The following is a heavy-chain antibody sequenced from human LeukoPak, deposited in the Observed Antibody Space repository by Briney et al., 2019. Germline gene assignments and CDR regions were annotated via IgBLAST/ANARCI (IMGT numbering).Heavy chain of an antibody. J-gene: IGHJ6*02. V-gene: IGHV3-7*03. CDR3: ARNNGMDV. CDR1: GFALSSHW. CDR2: VNRDGSET. Sequence: GGSLRLSCAASGFALSSHWMTWVCQVPGRGPEWVANVNRDGSETYYLDSVKGRFTISKDNAKNSLYLQMNSLRAEDTALYHCARNNGMDVWGQGTTVIVPS.